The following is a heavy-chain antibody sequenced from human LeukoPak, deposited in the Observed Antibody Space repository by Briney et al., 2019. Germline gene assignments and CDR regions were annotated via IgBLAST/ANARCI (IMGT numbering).Heavy chain of an antibody. D-gene: IGHD2-21*01. J-gene: IGHJ4*02. CDR3: ARSIPGPHCGGDGCPPTLTPFDL. CDR1: GFVVNSKY. V-gene: IGHV3-53*01. CDR2: MYSGGTA. Sequence: PGGSLRLSCAASGFVVNSKYMSWIRQAPGKELEWVSVMYSGGTAFYSDSVWGRFTISRDNSKNTLYLQMSGLKVEDTAVYYCARSIPGPHCGGDGCPPTLTPFDLWGQGTLVTVSS.